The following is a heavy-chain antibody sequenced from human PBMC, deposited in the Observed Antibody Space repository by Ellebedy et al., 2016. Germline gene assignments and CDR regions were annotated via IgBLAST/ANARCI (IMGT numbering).Heavy chain of an antibody. CDR2: ISGAGTNT. CDR1: GFTFSNFF. J-gene: IGHJ4*02. CDR3: RQGHYFDQ. Sequence: GESLKISXAASGFTFSNFFMTWVRQAPGKGLEWVSTISGAGTNTYFADSVKGRFTASRDNFKNTLFLQMNNLRVDDTALYYCRQGHYFDQWGQGALVTVSS. V-gene: IGHV3-23*01.